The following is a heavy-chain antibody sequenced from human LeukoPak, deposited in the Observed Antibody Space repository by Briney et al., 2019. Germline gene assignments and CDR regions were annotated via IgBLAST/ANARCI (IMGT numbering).Heavy chain of an antibody. CDR1: GFTVSSNY. V-gene: IGHV3-66*01. D-gene: IGHD2-15*01. CDR3: EAFDVVGAFDI. CDR2: IYSGGST. Sequence: GGSLRLSCAASGFTVSSNYMSWVRQAPGKGLEWVSVIYSGGSTYNADSVKGRFTISRDNSKNTLYLQMTSLRVEDTAVYYCEAFDVVGAFDIWGQGTMVTVSS. J-gene: IGHJ3*02.